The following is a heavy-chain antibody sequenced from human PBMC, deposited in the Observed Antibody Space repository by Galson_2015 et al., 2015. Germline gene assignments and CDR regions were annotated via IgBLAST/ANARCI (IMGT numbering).Heavy chain of an antibody. CDR3: TTDLFNYYGSGSYYFLGY. CDR2: IKSKGDGATT. J-gene: IGHJ4*01. D-gene: IGHD3-10*01. V-gene: IGHV3-15*01. CDR1: GFSFTNAW. Sequence: SLRLSCAASGFSFTNAWMNWVRQAPGKGLEWVGHIKSKGDGATTDYAAPVKGRFTISRDDSKNTLYLQMNSLKTEDTAVYYCTTDLFNYYGSGSYYFLGYWGQGTLVTVSS.